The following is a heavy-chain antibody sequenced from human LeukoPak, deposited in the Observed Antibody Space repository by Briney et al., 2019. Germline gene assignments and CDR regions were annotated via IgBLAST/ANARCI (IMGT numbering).Heavy chain of an antibody. CDR1: GGSISSYY. V-gene: IGHV4-59*01. Sequence: SETLSLTCTVSGGSISSYYWSWIRQPPGKGLEWIGYIYYSGSTNYNPSLKSRVTISVDTSKNQFSLKLSSVTAADTAVYYCARGGDSGYDPGYYFDYWGQGTLVTVSS. J-gene: IGHJ4*02. CDR3: ARGGDSGYDPGYYFDY. D-gene: IGHD5-12*01. CDR2: IYYSGST.